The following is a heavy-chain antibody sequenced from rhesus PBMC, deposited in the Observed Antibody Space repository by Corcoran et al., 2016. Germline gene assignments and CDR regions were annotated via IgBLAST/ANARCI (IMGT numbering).Heavy chain of an antibody. CDR3: ARDSSGPPDY. D-gene: IGHD6-31*01. Sequence: QVQLQESGPGVVKPSETLSLTRAVAGGSISDSYRWSWIRQPPGKGLEWIGYIYGGSTSTNYNPSLKSRVTISKDTSKNQFSLKLSSVTAADTAVYYCARDSSGPPDYWGQGVLVTVSS. CDR1: GGSISDSYR. V-gene: IGHV4S10*01. CDR2: IYGGSTST. J-gene: IGHJ4*01.